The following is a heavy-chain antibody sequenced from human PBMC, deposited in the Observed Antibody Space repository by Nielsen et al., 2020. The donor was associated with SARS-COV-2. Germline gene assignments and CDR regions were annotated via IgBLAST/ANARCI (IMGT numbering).Heavy chain of an antibody. V-gene: IGHV1-46*01. D-gene: IGHD3-16*01. Sequence: ASVKVSCKASGYTFTSYYMHWVRQAPGQGLEWMGIINPSGGSTSYAQKFQGRVTMTRDTSTSTVYMELRSLRSDDTAVYYCARDPAGEYGWDYYYGMDVWGQGTTVTVSS. CDR1: GYTFTSYY. CDR2: INPSGGST. J-gene: IGHJ6*02. CDR3: ARDPAGEYGWDYYYGMDV.